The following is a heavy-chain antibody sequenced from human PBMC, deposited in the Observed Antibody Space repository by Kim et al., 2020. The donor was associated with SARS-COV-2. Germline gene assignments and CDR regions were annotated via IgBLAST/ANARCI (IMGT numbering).Heavy chain of an antibody. D-gene: IGHD3-22*01. J-gene: IGHJ4*02. CDR1: GESFSDYY. CDR3: ARGRRGVSMIVLVILGVEFYCDY. Sequence: SETLSLTCAVYGESFSDYYWTWIRQPPGKGLEWIGEINHSGSTNYNPSLKSRVSISVDTSRNQFSLKLSSVTAADTAVYYCARGRRGVSMIVLVILGVEFYCDYWGQGSLVTVSS. CDR2: INHSGST. V-gene: IGHV4-34*01.